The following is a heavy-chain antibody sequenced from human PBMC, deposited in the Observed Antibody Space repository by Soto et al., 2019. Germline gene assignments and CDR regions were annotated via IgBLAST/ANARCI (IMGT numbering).Heavy chain of an antibody. J-gene: IGHJ4*02. CDR2: IFSNDEK. CDR1: GFSLSNARMG. Sequence: QVTLKESGPVLVKPTETLTLTCTVSGFSLSNARMGVSWIRQPPGKALEWLAHIFSNDEKSYSTSLKSRLTIYKDTSKSQVVLTMTNMDPVDTATYYCARIRSYGDVDYWGQGTLVTVSS. CDR3: ARIRSYGDVDY. D-gene: IGHD4-17*01. V-gene: IGHV2-26*01.